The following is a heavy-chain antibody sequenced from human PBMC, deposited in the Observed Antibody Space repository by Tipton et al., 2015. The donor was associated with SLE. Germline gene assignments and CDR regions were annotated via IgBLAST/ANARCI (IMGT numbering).Heavy chain of an antibody. CDR3: ARDVFYGDRGY. J-gene: IGHJ4*02. D-gene: IGHD4-17*01. V-gene: IGHV3-11*04. Sequence: GSLRLSCAASGFTFSDYYMSWIRQAPGKGLEWVSYISSSGSTIYYADSVKGRFTISRENAKNSLYLQMNSLRAQDTAVYYCARDVFYGDRGYWGQGTLVTVSS. CDR2: ISSSGSTI. CDR1: GFTFSDYY.